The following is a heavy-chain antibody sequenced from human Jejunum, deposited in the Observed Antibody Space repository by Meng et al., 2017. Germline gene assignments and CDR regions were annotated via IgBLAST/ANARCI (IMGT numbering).Heavy chain of an antibody. CDR1: RGSVSSPDYQ. D-gene: IGHD3-16*01. J-gene: IGHJ4*02. Sequence: QVPLQESGPGLVRPSATLSLTCTVSRGSVSSPDYQWGWIRQPPGKGLEWIGYAGANFQSGTNHNPSLKSRVTISLDTSKNQFSLKLTSVNAADTAVYYCARDYWGSLDYWGQGILVTVSS. CDR2: AGANFQSGT. V-gene: IGHV4-61*08. CDR3: ARDYWGSLDY.